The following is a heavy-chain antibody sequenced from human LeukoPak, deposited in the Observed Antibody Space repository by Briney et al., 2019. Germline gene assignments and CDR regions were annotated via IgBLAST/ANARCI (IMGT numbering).Heavy chain of an antibody. CDR3: ARGVREKNRGFLLYYYYYYMDV. J-gene: IGHJ6*03. CDR1: GGSISSYY. CDR2: IYYSGST. V-gene: IGHV4-59*01. D-gene: IGHD3-10*01. Sequence: SETLSLTCTVSGGSISSYYWSWIRQPPGKELEWIGYIYYSGSTNYNPSLKSRVTISVDTSKNQFSLNLSSVTAADTAVYYCARGVREKNRGFLLYYYYYYMDVWGKGTTVAISS.